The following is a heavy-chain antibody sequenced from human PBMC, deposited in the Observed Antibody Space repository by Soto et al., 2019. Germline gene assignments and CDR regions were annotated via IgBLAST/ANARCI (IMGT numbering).Heavy chain of an antibody. CDR3: ASDWLLRT. Sequence: GGSLRLSCAASGFTVSSNYMSWVRQAPGKGLEWVSVIYSGGSTYYADSVKGRFAISRDNSKNTLYLQMSSLRAEDTAVYYCASDWLLRTWGQGTLVTVYS. J-gene: IGHJ4*02. D-gene: IGHD5-12*01. CDR1: GFTVSSNY. V-gene: IGHV3-53*01. CDR2: IYSGGST.